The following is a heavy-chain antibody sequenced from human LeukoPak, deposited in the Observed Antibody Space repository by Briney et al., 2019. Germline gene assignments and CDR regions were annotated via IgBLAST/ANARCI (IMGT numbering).Heavy chain of an antibody. CDR3: TTDLGTYYHGSQRLIPIDY. CDR1: GFTFTNAW. Sequence: GGSLRLSCVDSGFTFTNAWMSWVRQAPGKGLEWFGRIKSKTEGETTNYAEPVRGRFTISRDDSKSAVYLQMNSLKIEDTAVYYCTTDLGTYYHGSQRLIPIDYWGQGTLVTVSS. V-gene: IGHV3-15*01. CDR2: IKSKTEGETT. D-gene: IGHD3-10*01. J-gene: IGHJ4*02.